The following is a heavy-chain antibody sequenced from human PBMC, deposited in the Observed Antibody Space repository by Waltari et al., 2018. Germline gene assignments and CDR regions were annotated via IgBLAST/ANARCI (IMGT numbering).Heavy chain of an antibody. J-gene: IGHJ6*03. CDR1: GGSFSGYH. CDR3: ARNWELRGGMDV. V-gene: IGHV4-34*02. D-gene: IGHD1-26*01. Sequence: QVQLRQWGAGLLKPSETLSLTCAVYGGSFSGYHWSWIRQPPGKGLEWIGEINHSGNTNQNPSLKSRVTRSGDTSKNQFSLKLTSVTAADAAVYYCARNWELRGGMDVWGKGTTVTVSS. CDR2: INHSGNT.